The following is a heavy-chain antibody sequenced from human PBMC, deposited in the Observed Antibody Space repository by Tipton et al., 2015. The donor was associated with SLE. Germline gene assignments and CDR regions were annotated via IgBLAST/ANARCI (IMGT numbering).Heavy chain of an antibody. J-gene: IGHJ4*02. Sequence: TLSLTCTVSGGSISSHYWSWIRQSPGKGLEWIGYFYYSGSTKYNPSLKSRVTISGDTSKSQFSLILNSLTAADTAVYYCARGPFQRWPPGAYWGQGTLVTVSS. V-gene: IGHV4-59*11. D-gene: IGHD6-19*01. CDR3: ARGPFQRWPPGAY. CDR1: GGSISSHY. CDR2: FYYSGST.